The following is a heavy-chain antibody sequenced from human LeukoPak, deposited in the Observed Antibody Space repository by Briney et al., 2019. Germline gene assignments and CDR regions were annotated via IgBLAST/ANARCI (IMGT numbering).Heavy chain of an antibody. CDR2: ISYDGSNK. D-gene: IGHD5-18*01. CDR3: ARVADTAMAPPDY. V-gene: IGHV3-30-3*01. CDR1: GFTFSSYA. Sequence: GRSLRLSCAASGFTFSSYAMHWVRQAPGKGLEWVAVISYDGSNKYYADSVKGRFTISRDNSKNTLYLQMNSLRAEDTAVYYCARVADTAMAPPDYWGQGTLVTVPS. J-gene: IGHJ4*02.